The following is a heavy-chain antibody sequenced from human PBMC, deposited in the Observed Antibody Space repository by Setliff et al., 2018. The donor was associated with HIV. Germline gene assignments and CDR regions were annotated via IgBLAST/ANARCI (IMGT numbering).Heavy chain of an antibody. CDR3: ARGGVYYYDSSGWSMDY. V-gene: IGHV1-69*13. D-gene: IGHD3-22*01. Sequence: VASVKVSCKASGGTFSSYAISWVRQAPGQGLDWMGGIIPVFGTTNYAQKFQGRVTTTADESTSTAYMELSSLRSEDTAVYYCARGGVYYYDSSGWSMDYWGQGTLVTVSS. CDR2: IIPVFGTT. J-gene: IGHJ4*02. CDR1: GGTFSSYA.